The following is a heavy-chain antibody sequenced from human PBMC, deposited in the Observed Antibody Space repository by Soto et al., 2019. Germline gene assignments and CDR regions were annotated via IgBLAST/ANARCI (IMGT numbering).Heavy chain of an antibody. CDR3: ARGKGADIVVVPAAIQGGWGVYYFDY. V-gene: IGHV4-30-4*01. Sequence: GLEWIGYIYYSGSTYYNPSLKSRVTISVDTSKNQFSLKLSSVTAADTAVYYCARGKGADIVVVPAAIQGGWGVYYFDYWGQGTLVTVSS. J-gene: IGHJ4*02. CDR2: IYYSGST. D-gene: IGHD2-2*02.